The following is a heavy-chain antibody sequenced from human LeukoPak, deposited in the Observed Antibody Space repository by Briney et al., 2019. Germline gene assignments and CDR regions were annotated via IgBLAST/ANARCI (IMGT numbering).Heavy chain of an antibody. CDR3: ARDHLGIDPHQSWFDP. CDR1: GGTFSSYA. Sequence: ASVTVSCKASGGTFSSYAISWVRQAPGQGLEWMGRIIPILGIANYAQKFPGRVTITADKSTSTAYMELSSLRSEDTAVYYCARDHLGIDPHQSWFDPWGQGTLVTVSS. J-gene: IGHJ5*02. V-gene: IGHV1-69*10. D-gene: IGHD7-27*01. CDR2: IIPILGIA.